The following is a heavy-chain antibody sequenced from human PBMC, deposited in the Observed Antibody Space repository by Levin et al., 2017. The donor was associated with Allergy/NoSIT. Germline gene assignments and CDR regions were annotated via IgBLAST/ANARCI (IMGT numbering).Heavy chain of an antibody. CDR2: IYYSGST. J-gene: IGHJ4*02. D-gene: IGHD6-6*01. CDR3: AGRIAARASSPDY. CDR1: GGSISSSSYY. V-gene: IGHV4-39*01. Sequence: SETLSLTCTVSGGSISSSSYYWGWIRQPPGKGLEWIGSIYYSGSTYYNPSLKSRVTISVDTSKNQFSLKLSSVTAADTAVYYCAGRIAARASSPDYWGQGTLVTVSS.